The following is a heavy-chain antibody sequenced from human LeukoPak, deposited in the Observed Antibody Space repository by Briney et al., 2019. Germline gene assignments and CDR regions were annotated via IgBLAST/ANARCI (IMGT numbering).Heavy chain of an antibody. V-gene: IGHV4-34*01. CDR3: ARGELWPYYFDY. CDR2: IYYSGST. D-gene: IGHD5-18*01. CDR1: GGSFSGYY. Sequence: KPSETLSLTCAVYGGSFSGYYWSWIRQPPGKGLEWIGSIYYSGSTYYNSSLKSRVTISVDTSKNQFSLKLSSVTAADTAVYYCARGELWPYYFDYWGQGTLVTVSS. J-gene: IGHJ4*02.